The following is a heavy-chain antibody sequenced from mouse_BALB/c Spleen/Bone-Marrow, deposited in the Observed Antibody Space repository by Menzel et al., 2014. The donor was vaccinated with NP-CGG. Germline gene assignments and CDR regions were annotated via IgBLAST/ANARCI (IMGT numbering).Heavy chain of an antibody. Sequence: EVQLVESGGGLVQPGGSRKLSCAASGFTFSSFGMHWVRQAPEKGLEWVAYISSGSSTIYYADTVKGRFTISRDNPKNTLFLQMTSLRSEDTAMYYCAREATVVAKDYFDYWGQGITLTVAS. J-gene: IGHJ2*01. V-gene: IGHV5-17*02. D-gene: IGHD1-1*01. CDR1: GFTFSSFG. CDR3: AREATVVAKDYFDY. CDR2: ISSGSSTI.